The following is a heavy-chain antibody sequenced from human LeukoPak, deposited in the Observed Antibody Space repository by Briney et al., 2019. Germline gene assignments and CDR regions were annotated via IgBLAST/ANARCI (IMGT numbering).Heavy chain of an antibody. CDR1: GFIFSSYA. CDR3: AKERLSGTYVPFDY. D-gene: IGHD1-26*01. J-gene: IGHJ4*02. CDR2: ISGSGGSI. V-gene: IGHV3-23*01. Sequence: GGSLRLSCVASGFIFSSYAMSWVRQAPGKGLEWVSAISGSGGSILYVDSVKGRFTVSRDNPKNTLYLQMNSLRAEDTAVYFCAKERLSGTYVPFDYWGQGTLVTVSS.